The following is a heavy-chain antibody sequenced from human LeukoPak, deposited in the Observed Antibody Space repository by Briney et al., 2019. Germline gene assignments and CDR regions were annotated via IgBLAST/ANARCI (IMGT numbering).Heavy chain of an antibody. CDR3: AKLMDIVVVPAAILDY. J-gene: IGHJ4*02. Sequence: AGGSLRLSCAASGFTFSSYAMSWVRQAPGKGLEWVSAIIGSGGSTYYADSVKGRFTISRDNSKNTLYLQMNSLRAEDTAVYYCAKLMDIVVVPAAILDYWGQGTLVTVSS. CDR2: IIGSGGST. CDR1: GFTFSSYA. D-gene: IGHD2-2*03. V-gene: IGHV3-23*01.